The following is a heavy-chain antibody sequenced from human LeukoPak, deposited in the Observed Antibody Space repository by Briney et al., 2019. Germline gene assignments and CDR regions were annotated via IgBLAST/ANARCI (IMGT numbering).Heavy chain of an antibody. CDR2: IYYSGST. D-gene: IGHD4-11*01. V-gene: IGHV4-59*01. J-gene: IGHJ4*02. CDR1: GGSISSYY. Sequence: SETLSLTCTVSGGSISSYYWSWIWQPPGKGLEWIGYIYYSGSTNYNPSLKSRVTISVDTSKNQFSLKLSSVTAADTAVYYCARRGTVTNDFDYWGQGTLVTVSS. CDR3: ARRGTVTNDFDY.